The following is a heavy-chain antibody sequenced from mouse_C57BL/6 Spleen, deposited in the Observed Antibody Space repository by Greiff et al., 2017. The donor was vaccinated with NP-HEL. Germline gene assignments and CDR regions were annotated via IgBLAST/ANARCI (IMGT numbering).Heavy chain of an antibody. Sequence: EVQLQQSGGGLVKPGGSLKLSCAASGFTFSDYGMHWVRQAPEKGLEWVAYISSGSSTIYYADTVKGRFTISRDNAKNTLFLQMTSLRSEDTAMYYCARITTVVHFDVWGTGTTVTVSS. CDR2: ISSGSSTI. J-gene: IGHJ1*03. CDR3: ARITTVVHFDV. V-gene: IGHV5-17*01. D-gene: IGHD1-1*01. CDR1: GFTFSDYG.